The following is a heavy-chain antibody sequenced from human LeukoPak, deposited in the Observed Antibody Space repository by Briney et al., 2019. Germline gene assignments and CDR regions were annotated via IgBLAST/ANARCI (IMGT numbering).Heavy chain of an antibody. CDR3: AKDRPNCTNGVCSFDP. CDR2: ISGSGGST. Sequence: GGSLRLSCAAPGFTFSSYAMSWVRQAPGKGLEWVSAISGSGGSTYYADSVKGRFTISRDNSKNTLYLQMNSLRAEDTAVYYCAKDRPNCTNGVCSFDPWGQGTLVTVSS. CDR1: GFTFSSYA. V-gene: IGHV3-23*01. D-gene: IGHD2-8*01. J-gene: IGHJ5*02.